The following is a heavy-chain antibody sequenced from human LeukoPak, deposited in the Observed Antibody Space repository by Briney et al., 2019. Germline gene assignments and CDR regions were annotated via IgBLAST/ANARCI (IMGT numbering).Heavy chain of an antibody. CDR1: GASISSYY. Sequence: SETLSLTCTVSGASISSYYWTWIRQSPWKGLEWIGDVYDTGSTNYSPSLKSRVTMSVDRFNIQFSLKLRSVTAADTAVYYCASASYSDFGSDEYGPLQFDFWGQGTLVTVPS. V-gene: IGHV4-59*01. J-gene: IGHJ4*02. CDR3: ASASYSDFGSDEYGPLQFDF. D-gene: IGHD3-3*01. CDR2: VYDTGST.